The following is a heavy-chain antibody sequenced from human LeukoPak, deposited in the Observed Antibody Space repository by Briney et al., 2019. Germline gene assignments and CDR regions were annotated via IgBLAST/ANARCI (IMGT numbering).Heavy chain of an antibody. CDR2: IDTAGNT. CDR3: ARAVAGTHWLDP. J-gene: IGHJ5*02. CDR1: GFTFSSYD. Sequence: GGSLRLSCAASGFTFSSYDMHWVRQVTGKGLEWVSGIDTAGNTYYPDAVKGRFTMSRENAKNSLHLQMYSLRAGDTAVYYCARAVAGTHWLDPWGQGALVTVSS. D-gene: IGHD6-19*01. V-gene: IGHV3-13*01.